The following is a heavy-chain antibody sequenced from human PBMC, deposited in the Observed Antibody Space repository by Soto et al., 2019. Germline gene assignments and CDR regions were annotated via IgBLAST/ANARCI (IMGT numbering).Heavy chain of an antibody. D-gene: IGHD5-12*01. CDR3: AKERRDGYNKGFDY. Sequence: VGSLRLSCAACSVTFSSYAMSWVRQAPGKGLDWVSAISGSGGSTYYADSVKGRFTISRDNSKNTLYLQMNSLRAEDTAVYYCAKERRDGYNKGFDYWGQGTLVTVSS. V-gene: IGHV3-23*01. J-gene: IGHJ4*02. CDR1: SVTFSSYA. CDR2: ISGSGGST.